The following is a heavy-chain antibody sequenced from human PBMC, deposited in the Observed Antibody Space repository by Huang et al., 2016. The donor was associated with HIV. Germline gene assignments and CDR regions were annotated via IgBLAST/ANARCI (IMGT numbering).Heavy chain of an antibody. D-gene: IGHD1-7*01. Sequence: VESGGRSVQPGGSIKLSCVGSTITFGAYWMSWVRQPPCRVLEWVANSKQNESEKYYVDAGKGRINISRDNARKVLFLEMDDLRVEDTAIYFCATKTAGMDIWGQGTTVTVSS. CDR3: ATKTAGMDI. CDR2: SKQNESEK. J-gene: IGHJ6*02. CDR1: TITFGAYW. V-gene: IGHV3-7*02.